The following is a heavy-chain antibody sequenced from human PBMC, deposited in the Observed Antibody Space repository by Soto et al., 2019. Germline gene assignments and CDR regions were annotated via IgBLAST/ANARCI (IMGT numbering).Heavy chain of an antibody. CDR2: ISSNSRDI. V-gene: IGHV3-21*06. CDR3: ARDGLLSFGAVLKVHYIDV. J-gene: IGHJ6*03. CDR1: GFPFSSYN. D-gene: IGHD3-10*01. Sequence: QLVESGGGLVKPGGSLRLSCATSGFPFSSYNMNWVRQAPGKVLQWFSSISSNSRDIYYADSVKGRFTISRDNANNSLYLQMDSLRAEDTAAYYCARDGLLSFGAVLKVHYIDVWGKGTTVAVSS.